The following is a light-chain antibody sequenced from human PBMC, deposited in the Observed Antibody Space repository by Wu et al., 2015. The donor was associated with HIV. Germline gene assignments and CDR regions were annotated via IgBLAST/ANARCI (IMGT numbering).Light chain of an antibody. CDR2: RAS. CDR1: QSVSNSH. Sequence: EIVLTQSPGTLSLSPGERATLSCRASQSVSNSHLAWYQQIPGQAPRLLIFRASTRATGIPDRFSGSGSGTDFTLTITRLEPEDFAMYFCQQYDSSPYTFGQGTKLEIK. CDR3: QQYDSSPYT. V-gene: IGKV3-20*01. J-gene: IGKJ2*01.